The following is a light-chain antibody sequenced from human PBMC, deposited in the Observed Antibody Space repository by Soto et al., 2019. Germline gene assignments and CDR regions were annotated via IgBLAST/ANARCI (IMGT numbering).Light chain of an antibody. Sequence: QSVLTQPPSVSGAPGQRVTISCTGSSSNIGAGYDVHWYQQLPETAPKLLIYGNNNRPSGVPDRFSGSKSGTSASLAITGLQAEDEADYYCQSYDSSLSGWVFGGGTKLTFL. CDR1: SSNIGAGYD. V-gene: IGLV1-40*01. J-gene: IGLJ3*02. CDR3: QSYDSSLSGWV. CDR2: GNN.